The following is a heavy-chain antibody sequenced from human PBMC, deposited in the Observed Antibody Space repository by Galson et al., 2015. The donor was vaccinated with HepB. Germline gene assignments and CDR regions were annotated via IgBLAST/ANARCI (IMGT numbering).Heavy chain of an antibody. V-gene: IGHV4-39*01. CDR3: ARQGTVTSPGRWYFDL. D-gene: IGHD4-17*01. CDR2: IYYSGST. J-gene: IGHJ2*01. Sequence: SETLSLTCTVSGGSISSSSYYWGWIRQPPGKGLEWIGSIYYSGSTYYNPSLKSRVTISVDTSKNQFSLKLSSVTAADTAVYYCARQGTVTSPGRWYFDLWGRGTLVTVSS. CDR1: GGSISSSSYY.